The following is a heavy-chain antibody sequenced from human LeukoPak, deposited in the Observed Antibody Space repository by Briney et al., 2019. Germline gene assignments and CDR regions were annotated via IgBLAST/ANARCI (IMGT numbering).Heavy chain of an antibody. CDR1: GFTFDDYA. D-gene: IGHD3-3*01. J-gene: IGHJ3*02. V-gene: IGHV3-9*03. CDR3: ARGQIFGVVIIHDAFDI. Sequence: GRSLRLSCAASGFTFDDYAMHWVRQAPGKGLEWVSGISWNSGSIGYADSVKGRFTISRDNAKNSLYLQMNSLRAEDMALYYCARGQIFGVVIIHDAFDIWGQRTMVTVSS. CDR2: ISWNSGSI.